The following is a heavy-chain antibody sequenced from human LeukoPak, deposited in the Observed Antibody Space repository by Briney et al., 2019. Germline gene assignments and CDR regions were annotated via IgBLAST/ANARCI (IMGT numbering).Heavy chain of an antibody. J-gene: IGHJ4*02. CDR3: AEYTQTGDSFDY. D-gene: IGHD7-27*01. CDR1: GFTFNIYA. V-gene: IGHV3-23*01. Sequence: GGSLILSCVASGFTFNIYAMIWVRQAPGEGLEWVSVIGRNGDNIHYADSVKGRFTISRDNSKNTLYLQMNSLRAEDTAVYHCAEYTQTGDSFDYWGQGTLVAVSS. CDR2: IGRNGDNI.